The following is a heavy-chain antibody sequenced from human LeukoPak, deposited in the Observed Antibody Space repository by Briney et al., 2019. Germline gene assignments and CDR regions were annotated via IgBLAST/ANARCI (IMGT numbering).Heavy chain of an antibody. CDR1: GFTFDDSA. CDR2: ISWNSGII. D-gene: IGHD3-22*01. V-gene: IGHV3-9*01. Sequence: GGSLRLSCAASGFTFDDSAMHWVRQVPGKGLEWVSGISWNSGIIDYADSVKGQFTISRDNAKNSLYLQMNNLRPDDTAFYYCAKAPPYYSDSSGYFQHWGQGTLVTVSS. J-gene: IGHJ1*01. CDR3: AKAPPYYSDSSGYFQH.